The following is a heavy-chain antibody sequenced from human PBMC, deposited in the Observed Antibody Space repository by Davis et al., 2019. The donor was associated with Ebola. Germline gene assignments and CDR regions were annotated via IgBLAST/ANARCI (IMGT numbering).Heavy chain of an antibody. D-gene: IGHD3-22*01. V-gene: IGHV4-34*01. CDR3: ARGLDDTSGYYSSGY. J-gene: IGHJ4*02. CDR1: GGSFSGYY. CDR2: INHSGST. Sequence: MPSETLSLTCAVYGGSFSGYYWSWIRQPPGKGLEWIGEINHSGSTNYNPSLKSRVTISVDTSKNQFSLKLSSVTAADTAVYYCARGLDDTSGYYSSGYWGQGTLVTVSS.